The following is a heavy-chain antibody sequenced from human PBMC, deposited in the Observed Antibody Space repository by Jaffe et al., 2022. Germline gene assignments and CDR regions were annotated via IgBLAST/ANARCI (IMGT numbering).Heavy chain of an antibody. V-gene: IGHV4-59*01. D-gene: IGHD6-19*01. Sequence: QVQLQESGPGLVKPSETLSLTCTVSGGSISSYYWSWIRQPPGKGLEWIGYIYYSGSTNYNPSLKSRVTISVDTSKNQFSLKLSSVTAADTAVYYCARDGYSSGWYASYFDYWGQGTLVTVSS. CDR1: GGSISSYY. CDR3: ARDGYSSGWYASYFDY. CDR2: IYYSGST. J-gene: IGHJ4*02.